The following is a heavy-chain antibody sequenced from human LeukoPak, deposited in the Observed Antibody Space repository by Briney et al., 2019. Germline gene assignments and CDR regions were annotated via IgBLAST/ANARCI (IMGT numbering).Heavy chain of an antibody. V-gene: IGHV1-24*01. Sequence: ASVKASCKVSGYTLTELSIHWVRQAPGQGLKWMGGFEPEDGETIYAQKFQDRLTMTEDSSTDTAYMELSSLRSEDTAVYYCTTGLSYYCTTNSCYRDYWGQGTLITVSS. CDR1: GYTLTELS. CDR2: FEPEDGET. J-gene: IGHJ4*02. CDR3: TTGLSYYCTTNSCYRDY. D-gene: IGHD2-2*01.